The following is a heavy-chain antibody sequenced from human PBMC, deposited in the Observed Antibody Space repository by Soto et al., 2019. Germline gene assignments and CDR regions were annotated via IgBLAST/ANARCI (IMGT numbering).Heavy chain of an antibody. D-gene: IGHD5-12*01. J-gene: IGHJ6*02. V-gene: IGHV1-24*01. Sequence: GASVKVSCKVSGYTLTELSMHWVRQAPGKGLEWMGGFDPEDGETIYAQKFQGRVTMTEDTSTDTAYMELSSLRSEDTAVYYCATDIYSGYDYTIKGGAYYYHYGMDVWGQGTTVTVSS. CDR1: GYTLTELS. CDR3: ATDIYSGYDYTIKGGAYYYHYGMDV. CDR2: FDPEDGET.